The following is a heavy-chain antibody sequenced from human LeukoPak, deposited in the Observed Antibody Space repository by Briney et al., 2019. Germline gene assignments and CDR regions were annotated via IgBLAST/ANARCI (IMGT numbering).Heavy chain of an antibody. V-gene: IGHV3-15*01. CDR3: TTRRQDGC. D-gene: IGHD6-25*01. J-gene: IGHJ4*02. CDR1: GFTFSDAW. Sequence: PGGSLRLSCVASGFTFSDAWMSWVRQAPGKGLEWVGRIKSKIDGGTIDYGAPVKGRFTISRDDSRNTLYLQMSSLKTEDTAVYYCTTRRQDGCWGQGTLVTVS. CDR2: IKSKIDGGTI.